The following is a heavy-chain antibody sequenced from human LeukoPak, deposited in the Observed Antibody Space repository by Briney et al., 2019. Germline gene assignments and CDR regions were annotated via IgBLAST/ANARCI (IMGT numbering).Heavy chain of an antibody. Sequence: ASVKVSCKVSGYIFSELPMHWVRQSPGKGLEWMGGSDPENGKTVYAQNLQGRVTMTEDTSADTAYMELSSLRSEDTAVYYCAIDTVYYDPPSYWGQGTLVTVSS. CDR1: GYIFSELP. J-gene: IGHJ4*01. CDR2: SDPENGKT. D-gene: IGHD3-16*01. CDR3: AIDTVYYDPPSY. V-gene: IGHV1-24*01.